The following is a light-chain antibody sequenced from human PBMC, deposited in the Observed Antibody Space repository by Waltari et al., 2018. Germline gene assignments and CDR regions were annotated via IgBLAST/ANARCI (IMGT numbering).Light chain of an antibody. CDR2: EVT. J-gene: IGLJ2*01. CDR1: SSDVGGYNY. CDR3: SSYAGSNIVV. V-gene: IGLV2-8*01. Sequence: QSALSQPPSASGSPGQSVTISCTGTSSDVGGYNYVSWYQQHPGKAPKFVIYEVTKRPSGVPDRISGSRSGNTASLTVSGLQAEDEADYYCSSYAGSNIVVFGGGTKLTVL.